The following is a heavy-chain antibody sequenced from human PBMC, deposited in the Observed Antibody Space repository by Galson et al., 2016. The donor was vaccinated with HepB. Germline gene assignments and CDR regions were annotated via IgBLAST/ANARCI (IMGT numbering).Heavy chain of an antibody. D-gene: IGHD3-22*01. CDR1: GGSISSSTYY. CDR2: IHYSGSN. Sequence: SETLSLTCTVSGGSISSSTYYWGWIRQPPGKGLEWIGSIHYSGSNYYKPSLKSRVTISVDTSKNQFSLKLSSVTAADTAVYYCAWGYYYESSGYQGHFDYWGQGTLVTVSS. V-gene: IGHV4-39*01. CDR3: AWGYYYESSGYQGHFDY. J-gene: IGHJ4*02.